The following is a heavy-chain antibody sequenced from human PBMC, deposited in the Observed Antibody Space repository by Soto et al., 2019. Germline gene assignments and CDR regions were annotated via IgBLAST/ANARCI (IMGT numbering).Heavy chain of an antibody. D-gene: IGHD6-13*01. Sequence: EVQLVESGGDLVQPGGSLRLSCAASGFIFSDYTMTWVRQVPGRGLEFVSHISSSGDAIFYAESVKGRFTVSRDNAKNSLYRQMNSLRDDDTAVYFCARDHGGSTWFVGVYYFFGMDVWGQGTAVTVSS. CDR3: ARDHGGSTWFVGVYYFFGMDV. CDR1: GFIFSDYT. CDR2: ISSSGDAI. J-gene: IGHJ6*02. V-gene: IGHV3-48*02.